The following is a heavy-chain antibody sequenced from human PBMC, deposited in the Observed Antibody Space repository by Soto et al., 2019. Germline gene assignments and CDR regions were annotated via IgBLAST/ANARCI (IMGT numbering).Heavy chain of an antibody. Sequence: EAQLVESGGGLVKPXXSLRLSCAASGFTFSNAWMNWVRQAPGKGLEWVGRIKSKTDGGTTDYAAPVKGRFTNSRDDSKDTLYLQMNSLKTDDTAVYYCRRALAVTGPDAFDIWGQGTMVTVSS. D-gene: IGHD6-19*01. CDR1: GFTFSNAW. J-gene: IGHJ3*02. CDR3: RRALAVTGPDAFDI. CDR2: IKSKTDGGTT. V-gene: IGHV3-15*07.